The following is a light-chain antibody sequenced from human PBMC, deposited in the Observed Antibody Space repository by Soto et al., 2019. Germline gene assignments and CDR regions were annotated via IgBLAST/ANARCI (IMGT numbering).Light chain of an antibody. Sequence: DIVMTQSPDSLAVSVGERATINCRSSQSVLYSSNNKNYLAWYQQKPGQPPKLLIYWASTRQSGVPDRFCGSVSGPDFTLTITSLQAEDVAVYYCQQCYSIPTTFGGGTRVEIK. J-gene: IGKJ4*01. V-gene: IGKV4-1*01. CDR1: QSVLYSSNNKNY. CDR2: WAS. CDR3: QQCYSIPTT.